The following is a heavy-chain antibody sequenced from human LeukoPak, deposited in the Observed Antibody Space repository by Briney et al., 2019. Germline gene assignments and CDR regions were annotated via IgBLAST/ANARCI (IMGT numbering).Heavy chain of an antibody. CDR2: ISAYNGNT. J-gene: IGHJ4*02. CDR1: GYTFTSYG. D-gene: IGHD3-9*01. Sequence: ASVKVSCKASGYTFTSYGISWVRQAPGQGLEWMGWISAYNGNTNYAQKLQGRVTMTRDTSINTAYLDLSSLRSDDTALYYCARGGPSRGTGFYYFDYWGQGTLVTVSS. V-gene: IGHV1-18*01. CDR3: ARGGPSRGTGFYYFDY.